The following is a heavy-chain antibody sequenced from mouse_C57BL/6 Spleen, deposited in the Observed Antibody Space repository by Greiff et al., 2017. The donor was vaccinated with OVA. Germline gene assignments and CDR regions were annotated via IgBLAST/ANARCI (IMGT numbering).Heavy chain of an antibody. Sequence: VQLKQSGAELVRPGASVKLSCTASGFNIKDDYMHWVKQRPEQGLEWIGWIDPENGDTEYASKFQGKATITADTSSNTAYLQLSSLTSEDTAVYYCTRGLLRWYFDVWGTGTTVTVSS. J-gene: IGHJ1*03. V-gene: IGHV14-4*01. CDR2: IDPENGDT. CDR3: TRGLLRWYFDV. D-gene: IGHD1-1*01. CDR1: GFNIKDDY.